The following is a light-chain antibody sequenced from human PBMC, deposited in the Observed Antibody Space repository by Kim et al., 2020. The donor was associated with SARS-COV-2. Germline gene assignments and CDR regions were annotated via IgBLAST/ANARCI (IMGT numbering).Light chain of an antibody. CDR1: QSIRSG. Sequence: APVGDGVTIPSRTSQSIRSGFARYQQKPGKAPKRLIYKASSLQTGVPARFSGSGSGTEFTLTISSLRPDEFATCNCQQYISYSCTFGPGAKVDIK. V-gene: IGKV1-5*03. J-gene: IGKJ3*01. CDR2: KAS. CDR3: QQYISYSCT.